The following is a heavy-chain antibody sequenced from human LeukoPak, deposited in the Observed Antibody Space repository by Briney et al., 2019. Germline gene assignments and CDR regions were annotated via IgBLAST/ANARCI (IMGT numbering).Heavy chain of an antibody. Sequence: ASVKVSCKASGGTFSSYAISWVRQAPGQGLEWMGGIIPIFGTANYAQKFQGRVTITADESTSTAYMELSSLRSEDTAVYYCASRGTIFGVVIQDYYYMDVWGKGTTVTVSS. CDR1: GGTFSSYA. J-gene: IGHJ6*03. CDR2: IIPIFGTA. D-gene: IGHD3-3*01. CDR3: ASRGTIFGVVIQDYYYMDV. V-gene: IGHV1-69*13.